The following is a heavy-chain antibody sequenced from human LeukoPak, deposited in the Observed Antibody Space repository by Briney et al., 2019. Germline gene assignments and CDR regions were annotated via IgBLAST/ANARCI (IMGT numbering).Heavy chain of an antibody. J-gene: IGHJ4*02. D-gene: IGHD3-10*01. CDR1: GFTFSSYS. V-gene: IGHV3-48*04. CDR3: ARPGPGGRGLFDY. Sequence: GGSLRLSCAASGFTFSSYSMNWVRQAPGKGLEWVSYISSSSSTIYYADSVKGRFTISRDNAKNSLYLQMNSLRAEDTAVYYCARPGPGGRGLFDYWGQGTLVTVSS. CDR2: ISSSSSTI.